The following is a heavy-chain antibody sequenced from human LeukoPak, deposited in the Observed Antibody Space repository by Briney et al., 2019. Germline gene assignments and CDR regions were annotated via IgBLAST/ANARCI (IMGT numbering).Heavy chain of an antibody. V-gene: IGHV4-34*01. CDR1: GGSFSGYY. CDR2: INHSGST. CDR3: ARADSSGWYFSGWFDP. D-gene: IGHD6-19*01. J-gene: IGHJ5*02. Sequence: SETLSLTCAVYGGSFSGYYWSWIRQPPGKGLEWIGEINHSGSTNYNPSLKSRVTISIDTSKNQFSLNLTSLTAADTAVYYCARADSSGWYFSGWFDPWGQGTLVTVSS.